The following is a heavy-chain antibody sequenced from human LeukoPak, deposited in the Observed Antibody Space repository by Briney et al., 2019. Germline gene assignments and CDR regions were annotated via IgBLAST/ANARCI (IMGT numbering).Heavy chain of an antibody. CDR3: ARVPSYYDFWSDSYYYYMGV. V-gene: IGHV4-59*01. Sequence: ASETLSLTCTVSGGSISSYYWSWIRQPPGKGLEWIGYIYYSGSTNYNPSLKSRVTISVDTSKNQFSLKLSSVTAADTAVYYCARVPSYYDFWSDSYYYYMGVWGKGTTVTVSS. D-gene: IGHD3-3*01. J-gene: IGHJ6*03. CDR2: IYYSGST. CDR1: GGSISSYY.